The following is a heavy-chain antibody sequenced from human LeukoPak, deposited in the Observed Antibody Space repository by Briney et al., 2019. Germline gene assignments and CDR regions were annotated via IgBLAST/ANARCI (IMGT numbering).Heavy chain of an antibody. CDR2: IIPIFGTA. V-gene: IGHV1-69*05. CDR1: GGTFSSYA. CDR3: APRGPLRYCSGGSCYSIGFDP. D-gene: IGHD2-15*01. J-gene: IGHJ5*02. Sequence: ASVKVSCXASGGTFSSYAISWVRQAPGQGLEWMGGIIPIFGTANYAQKFQGRATITTDESTSNASMELSSLRSEDTAVYYCAPRGPLRYCSGGSCYSIGFDPWGQGTLVTVSS.